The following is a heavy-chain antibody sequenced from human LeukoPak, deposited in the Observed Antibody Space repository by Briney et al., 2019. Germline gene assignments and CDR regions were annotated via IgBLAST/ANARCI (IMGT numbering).Heavy chain of an antibody. D-gene: IGHD5-12*01. V-gene: IGHV1-2*02. CDR2: INPNSGGT. CDR3: AIYSGYDLGWFDY. CDR1: GYTFTGYY. Sequence: ASVKVSCKASGYTFTGYYMHWVRQAPGQGLEWMGWINPNSGGTNYAQKFQGRVTMTRDTSISTAYMELSRLRSDDTAVYYCAIYSGYDLGWFDYWGQGTLVIVSS. J-gene: IGHJ4*02.